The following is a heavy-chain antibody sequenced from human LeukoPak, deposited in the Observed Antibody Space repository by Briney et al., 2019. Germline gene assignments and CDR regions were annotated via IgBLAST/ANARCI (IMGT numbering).Heavy chain of an antibody. CDR1: GDSVSSNSAA. CDR3: ARFSVAGIYYYYGMDV. D-gene: IGHD6-19*01. CDR2: TYYRSKWYN. Sequence: SQTLSLTRAISGDSVSSNSAAWNWIRQSPSRGLEWLGRTYYRSKWYNDYAVSVKSRITINPDTSKNQFSLQLNSVTPEDTAVYYCARFSVAGIYYYYGMDVWGQGTTVTVSS. V-gene: IGHV6-1*01. J-gene: IGHJ6*02.